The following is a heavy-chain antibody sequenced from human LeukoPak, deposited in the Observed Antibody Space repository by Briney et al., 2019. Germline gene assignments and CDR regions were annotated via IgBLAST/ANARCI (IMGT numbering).Heavy chain of an antibody. V-gene: IGHV1-8*03. Sequence: ASVKVSCKASGYTFTSYDINWVRQATGQGLEWMGWMNPNSGNTGYAQKFQGRVTIARNTSISTAYMELSSLRSEDTAMYYCARPVKITMVRGVIITAGSFDYWGQGTLVTVSS. CDR2: MNPNSGNT. D-gene: IGHD3-10*01. CDR3: ARPVKITMVRGVIITAGSFDY. CDR1: GYTFTSYD. J-gene: IGHJ4*02.